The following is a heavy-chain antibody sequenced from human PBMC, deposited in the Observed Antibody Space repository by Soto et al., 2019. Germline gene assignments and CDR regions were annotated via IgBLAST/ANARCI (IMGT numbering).Heavy chain of an antibody. J-gene: IGHJ4*02. CDR3: ARLQEGGYDYLFFDY. Sequence: PGESLKISCKGSGYSFTSYWIGWVRQMPGKGLEWMGIIYPGDSDTRYSPSFQGQVTISADKSISTAYLQWSSLKASDTAMYYCARLQEGGYDYLFFDYWGQGTLVTVSS. CDR1: GYSFTSYW. D-gene: IGHD5-12*01. V-gene: IGHV5-51*01. CDR2: IYPGDSDT.